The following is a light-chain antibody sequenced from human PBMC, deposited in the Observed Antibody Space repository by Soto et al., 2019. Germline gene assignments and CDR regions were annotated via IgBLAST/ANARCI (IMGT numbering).Light chain of an antibody. CDR2: LGS. CDR3: MQALQTPFT. Sequence: DLVMTQSPLSLPVTPGEPASISCRSSQSLLHSNGYNYLDWYLQKPGQSPQLLIYLGSNRASGVHDRFSRSGSGTDFTLKISRVEAGDVGVYYCMQALQTPFTFGPGTKVDIK. J-gene: IGKJ3*01. CDR1: QSLLHSNGYNY. V-gene: IGKV2-28*01.